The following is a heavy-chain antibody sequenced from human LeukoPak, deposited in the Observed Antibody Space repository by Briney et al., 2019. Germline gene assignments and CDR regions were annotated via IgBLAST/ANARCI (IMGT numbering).Heavy chain of an antibody. J-gene: IGHJ5*02. CDR1: GFTFSSYA. Sequence: PGGSLRLSCAASGFTFSSYAMHWVRQAPGKGLEWVGRTRNKANSYTTEYAASVKGRFTISRDDSKNSLYLQMNSLKTEDTAVYYCASLYGSGKRWVDPWGQGTLVTVSS. D-gene: IGHD3-10*01. CDR3: ASLYGSGKRWVDP. CDR2: TRNKANSYTT. V-gene: IGHV3-72*01.